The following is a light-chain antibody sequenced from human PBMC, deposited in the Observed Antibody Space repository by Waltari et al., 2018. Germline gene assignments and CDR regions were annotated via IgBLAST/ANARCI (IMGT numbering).Light chain of an antibody. V-gene: IGKV1-5*01. CDR3: QHYKNFPLT. J-gene: IGKJ4*01. CDR2: DAA. Sequence: DVQMTQSPSTLSASVGDRVTITCRAREDINTWLAWYQQKPGKAPKLLISDAASLKSGVPSRFSGSGSGTDFTLTNTSMQPDDFATYYCQHYKNFPLTFGGGTNVEV. CDR1: EDINTW.